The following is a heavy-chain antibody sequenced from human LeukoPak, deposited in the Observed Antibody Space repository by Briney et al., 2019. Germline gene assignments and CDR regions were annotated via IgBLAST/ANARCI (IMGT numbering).Heavy chain of an antibody. CDR2: THPSGNT. Sequence: GSLRLSCTVSGGSNNSYYWSWIRQPPGKGLEWIGYTHPSGNTNYSPSLKSRVTISIDMSRNQFSLKLSSVTAADTAVYYCARKAPKKGWFDPWGQGTLVTVSS. CDR3: ARKAPKKGWFDP. V-gene: IGHV4-4*09. CDR1: GGSNNSYY. J-gene: IGHJ5*02.